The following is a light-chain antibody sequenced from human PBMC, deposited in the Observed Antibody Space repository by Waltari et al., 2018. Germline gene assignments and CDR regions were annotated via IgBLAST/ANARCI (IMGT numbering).Light chain of an antibody. CDR1: QSIGTS. CDR2: SAS. J-gene: IGKJ2*01. CDR3: LQHERLSYT. Sequence: DIQMTQSPSSLSASAGDRVTITCRASQSIGTSLGWYQQKPGKAPKRLIYSASTLESGVPSRFRGSGSGTDFTLTINSLQPEDFASYFCLQHERLSYTFGQGTKLDFK. V-gene: IGKV1-17*01.